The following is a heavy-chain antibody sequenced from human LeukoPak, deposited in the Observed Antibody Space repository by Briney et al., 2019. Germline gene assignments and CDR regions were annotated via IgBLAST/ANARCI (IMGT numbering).Heavy chain of an antibody. J-gene: IGHJ4*02. CDR1: GYTFTSYD. CDR3: ARGSVWDILTD. CDR2: MNPNSGNT. D-gene: IGHD3-9*01. V-gene: IGHV1-8*01. Sequence: ASVTVSCTASGYTFTSYDINWVRQAPGQGREWMGWMNPNSGNTCYAQKFQGRVTMTRNTSISTAYMELSSLRSEDTAVYYCARGSVWDILTDWGQGTLVTVSS.